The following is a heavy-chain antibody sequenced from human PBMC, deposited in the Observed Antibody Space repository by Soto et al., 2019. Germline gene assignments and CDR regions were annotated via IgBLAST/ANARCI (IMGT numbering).Heavy chain of an antibody. CDR2: ISWDGGST. CDR3: AKDISPAVVGSMDV. V-gene: IGHV3-43*01. J-gene: IGHJ6*02. CDR1: GFTFDDYT. D-gene: IGHD2-15*01. Sequence: GGSLRLSCAASGFTFDDYTMHWVRQAPGKGLEWVSLISWDGGSTYYADSVKGRFTISRDNSKNSLYLQMNSLRTEDTALYYCAKDISPAVVGSMDVWGQGTTVTVS.